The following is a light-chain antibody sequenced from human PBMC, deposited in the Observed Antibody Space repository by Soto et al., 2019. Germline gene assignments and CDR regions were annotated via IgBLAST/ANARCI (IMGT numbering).Light chain of an antibody. J-gene: IGKJ5*01. CDR3: QQYNSWPIT. CDR1: QRIGSN. Sequence: IVLTQSPGTLSLSPGERATLSCTASQRIGSNLAWYQQKPGQGPRLLVYRASTRTLGIPARFSGSESGTEFTLTISSLQSEDFAVYYCQQYNSWPITFGQGTRLEIK. V-gene: IGKV3-15*01. CDR2: RAS.